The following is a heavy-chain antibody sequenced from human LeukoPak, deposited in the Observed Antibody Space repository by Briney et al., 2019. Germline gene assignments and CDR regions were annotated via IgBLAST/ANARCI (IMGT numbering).Heavy chain of an antibody. CDR1: GFTFNSYA. D-gene: IGHD6-6*01. CDR3: AKGSSSSRPYYFDY. CDR2: ITDSGGDT. J-gene: IGHJ4*02. V-gene: IGHV3-23*01. Sequence: PGGSLRPSCAASGFTFNSYAMSWVRQAPGKGLEWVSAITDSGGDTYHADSVEGRFTISRDNSKNTVFLQMNSLTLEDTAVYYCAKGSSSSRPYYFDYWGQGILVTVSS.